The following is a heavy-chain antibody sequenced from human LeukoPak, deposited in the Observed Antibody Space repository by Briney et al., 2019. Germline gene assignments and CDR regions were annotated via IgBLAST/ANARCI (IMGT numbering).Heavy chain of an antibody. V-gene: IGHV3-30-3*01. Sequence: GGSLRLSCAASGFTFSSYAMHWVRQAPGKGLEWVAVISYDGSNKYYADSVKGRFTISRDNSKNTLYLQMNSLRAEDTAVYYCARQYHDFWSGYYSYYYYGMDVWGQGTTVTVSS. CDR1: GFTFSSYA. CDR2: ISYDGSNK. J-gene: IGHJ6*02. D-gene: IGHD3-3*01. CDR3: ARQYHDFWSGYYSYYYYGMDV.